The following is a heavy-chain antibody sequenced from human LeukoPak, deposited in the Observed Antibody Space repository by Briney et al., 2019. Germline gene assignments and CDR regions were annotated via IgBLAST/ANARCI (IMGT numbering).Heavy chain of an antibody. CDR2: INHSGST. CDR3: ARGLSAAPPGRY. V-gene: IGHV4-34*01. Sequence: SETLSLTCAVSGGSISSGGYYWSWIRQPPGKGLEWIGEINHSGSTNYNPSLKSRVTISVDTSKNQFSLKLSSVTAADTAVYYCARGLSAAPPGRYWGQGTLVTVSS. J-gene: IGHJ4*02. CDR1: GGSISSGGYY. D-gene: IGHD6-13*01.